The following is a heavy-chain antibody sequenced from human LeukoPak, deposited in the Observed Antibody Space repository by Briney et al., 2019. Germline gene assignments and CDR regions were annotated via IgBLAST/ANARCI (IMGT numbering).Heavy chain of an antibody. J-gene: IGHJ4*02. D-gene: IGHD1-26*01. CDR2: ISSGSGSTI. Sequence: KTGGSLRLSCAGSGFTFSDYYMSWIRQAPGEGLECVSYISSGSGSTIYYADSVKGRFTISRDNAKNSLSLQMNSLRVEDTAVYYCARTVGSWELDYWGQGTLVTVSS. V-gene: IGHV3-11*04. CDR3: ARTVGSWELDY. CDR1: GFTFSDYY.